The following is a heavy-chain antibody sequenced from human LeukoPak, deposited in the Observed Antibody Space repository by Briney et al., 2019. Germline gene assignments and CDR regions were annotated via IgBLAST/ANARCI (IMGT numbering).Heavy chain of an antibody. V-gene: IGHV6-1*01. J-gene: IGHJ4*02. CDR2: TYYRSKWSN. D-gene: IGHD3-22*01. CDR3: ARYYYDSRGYYYYYFDY. CDR1: GDSVSSNSAA. Sequence: SQTLSLTCAISGDSVSSNSAAWNWIRQSPSRGLEWLGRTYYRSKWSNDYAVSVKSRITINPDTSRNQFSLQLNSVTPEDTAVYYCARYYYDSRGYYYYYFDYWGQGALVTVSS.